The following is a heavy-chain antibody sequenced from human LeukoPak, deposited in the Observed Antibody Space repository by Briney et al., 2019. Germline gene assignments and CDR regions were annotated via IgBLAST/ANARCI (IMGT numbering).Heavy chain of an antibody. CDR2: INSDGSWT. Sequence: GGSLRLSCAASGNYWMHWVRQAPGKGLVWVSHINSDGSWTSYADSVKGRFTISKDNAKNTVYLQMNNLRAEDTALYFCAKKAQYNGNYPLDYWGQGTLVTVSS. V-gene: IGHV3-74*01. CDR1: GNYW. J-gene: IGHJ4*02. D-gene: IGHD1-26*01. CDR3: AKKAQYNGNYPLDY.